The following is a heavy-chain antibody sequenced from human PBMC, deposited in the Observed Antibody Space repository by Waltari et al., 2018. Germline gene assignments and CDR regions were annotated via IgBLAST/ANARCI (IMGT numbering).Heavy chain of an antibody. CDR2: IYHSGIT. V-gene: IGHV4-38-2*01. CDR1: GYSISSGYY. J-gene: IGHJ3*02. CDR3: ARLGWSGSYLPPDAFDI. Sequence: QVQLQESGPGLVKPSETLSLTCAVSGYSISSGYYWGWIRQPPGQGLEWIGSIYHSGITYYNPSLKSRFTISVDTSKNQFSLKLSSVTAADTAVYYCARLGWSGSYLPPDAFDIWGQGTMVTVSS. D-gene: IGHD1-26*01.